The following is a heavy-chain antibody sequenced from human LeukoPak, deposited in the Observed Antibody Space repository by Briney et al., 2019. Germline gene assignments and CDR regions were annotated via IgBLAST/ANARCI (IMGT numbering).Heavy chain of an antibody. CDR3: ARGGAARPDF. J-gene: IGHJ4*02. Sequence: PGGSLRLSFAASGFTFSSYWMSWVRQAPGKGLEWVAKIKADGGEKDHVASVKGRFTISRDNAKNSLYLQMNSLRVEDTAVYYCARGGAARPDFWGQGTLVTVSS. D-gene: IGHD6-6*01. V-gene: IGHV3-7*01. CDR2: IKADGGEK. CDR1: GFTFSSYW.